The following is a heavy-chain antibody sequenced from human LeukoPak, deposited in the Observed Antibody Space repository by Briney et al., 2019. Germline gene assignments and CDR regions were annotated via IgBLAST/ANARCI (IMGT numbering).Heavy chain of an antibody. D-gene: IGHD4-17*01. CDR3: TRNGAYALDS. Sequence: QSSETLSLTCAVYGGSLSGFYWSWIRQPPGKGREWIGEINHSGSTNYNPSLKSRVTMSVDTSKDQFSLRLSSVTAADTAVYYCTRNGAYALDSWGQGTLVTVSS. J-gene: IGHJ4*02. CDR2: INHSGST. V-gene: IGHV4-34*01. CDR1: GGSLSGFY.